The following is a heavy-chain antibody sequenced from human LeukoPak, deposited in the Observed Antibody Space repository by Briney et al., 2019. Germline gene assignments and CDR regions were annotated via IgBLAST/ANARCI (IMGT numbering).Heavy chain of an antibody. CDR3: ARNKGDGASDY. Sequence: GGSLRLSCAASGFTFSDYYMSWIRQAPGKGLEWVSYISSSSSYTNYADSVKGRFTISRDNAKNSLYLQMNSLRAEDTAVYYCARNKGDGASDYWGQGTLVTVSS. CDR2: ISSSSSYT. D-gene: IGHD3-16*01. V-gene: IGHV3-11*06. CDR1: GFTFSDYY. J-gene: IGHJ4*02.